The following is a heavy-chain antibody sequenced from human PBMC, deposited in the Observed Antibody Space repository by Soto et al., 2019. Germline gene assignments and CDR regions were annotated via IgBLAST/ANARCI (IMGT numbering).Heavy chain of an antibody. Sequence: EVQLVESGGVLIQPGGSLRLSCAASGFAVSSKYMTWVRQAPGKGLEWVSVIYGGGTTYYADSVKGRFTISRDTSKNTLYLQMNSLRAADTAVYYCVQTTGWPGFDFWGQGTLVTVSS. CDR1: GFAVSSKY. D-gene: IGHD6-19*01. CDR2: IYGGGTT. V-gene: IGHV3-53*01. J-gene: IGHJ4*02. CDR3: VQTTGWPGFDF.